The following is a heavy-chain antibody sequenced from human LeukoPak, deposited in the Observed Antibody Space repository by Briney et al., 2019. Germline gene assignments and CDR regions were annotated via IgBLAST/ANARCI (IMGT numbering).Heavy chain of an antibody. CDR2: ISSDNDNT. V-gene: IGHV1-18*04. CDR1: GYTFTGYY. Sequence: ASVKVSCKASGYTFTGYYMHWVRQAPGQGLEWMGWISSDNDNTHYAQKLQGRVTMTTDTSTSTAYMELRSLRSDDTAMYYCARSSHRLYDYVWGSYESKDYWGQGTLVTVSS. J-gene: IGHJ4*02. CDR3: ARSSHRLYDYVWGSYESKDY. D-gene: IGHD3-16*01.